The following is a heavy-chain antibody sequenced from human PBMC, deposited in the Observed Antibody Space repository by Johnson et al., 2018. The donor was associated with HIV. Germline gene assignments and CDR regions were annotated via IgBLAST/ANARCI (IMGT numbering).Heavy chain of an antibody. CDR3: ARDRLLWFRELWPHDAL. D-gene: IGHD3-10*01. J-gene: IGHJ3*01. Sequence: VQLVESGGGVVQPGRSLRLSCAASGFTFSSYGMHWVRQVAGKGLEWVSGINWNGGSTGYADSVKGRFTISRDNAKKHLYLQMNSLRTEDTAVYYCARDRLLWFRELWPHDAL. V-gene: IGHV3-20*04. CDR1: GFTFSSYG. CDR2: INWNGGST.